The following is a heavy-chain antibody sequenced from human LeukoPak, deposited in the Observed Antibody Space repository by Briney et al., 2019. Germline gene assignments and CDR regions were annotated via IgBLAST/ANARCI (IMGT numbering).Heavy chain of an antibody. CDR1: GGSISSSSYY. CDR3: ARTRIQLWSDPNYNWFDP. D-gene: IGHD5-18*01. CDR2: IYYSGST. J-gene: IGHJ5*02. Sequence: SETLSLTCTVSGGSISSSSYYWGWIRQPPGKGLEWIGSIYYSGSTYYNPSLKSRVTISVDTSKNQFSLKLSSVTAADTAVYYCARTRIQLWSDPNYNWFDPWGQGTLVTVSS. V-gene: IGHV4-39*07.